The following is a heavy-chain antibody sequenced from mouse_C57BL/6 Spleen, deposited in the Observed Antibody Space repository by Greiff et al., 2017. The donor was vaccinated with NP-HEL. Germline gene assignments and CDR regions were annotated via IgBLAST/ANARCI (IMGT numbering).Heavy chain of an antibody. CDR2: INPNNGGT. D-gene: IGHD2-3*01. J-gene: IGHJ4*01. CDR1: GYTFTDYN. CDR3: ARCRMGYSPYAMDY. Sequence: EVQLQQSGPELVKPGASVKIPCKASGYTFTDYNMDWVKQSHGKSLEWIGDINPNNGGTIYNQKFKGKATLTVDKSSSTAYMEIRSLTSEDTAVYYCARCRMGYSPYAMDYWGQGTSVTVSS. V-gene: IGHV1-18*01.